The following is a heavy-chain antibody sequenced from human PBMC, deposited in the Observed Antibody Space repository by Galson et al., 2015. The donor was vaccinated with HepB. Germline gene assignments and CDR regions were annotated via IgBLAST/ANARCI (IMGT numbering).Heavy chain of an antibody. J-gene: IGHJ4*02. CDR3: ASMIVVVTGDY. Sequence: SLRLSCAASGFTFSSYGMHWVRQAPGKGLEWVAVISYDGSNKYYADSVKGRFTISRDNSKNTLYLQMNSLRAEDTAVYYCASMIVVVTGDYWGQGTLVTVSS. V-gene: IGHV3-30*03. D-gene: IGHD3-22*01. CDR1: GFTFSSYG. CDR2: ISYDGSNK.